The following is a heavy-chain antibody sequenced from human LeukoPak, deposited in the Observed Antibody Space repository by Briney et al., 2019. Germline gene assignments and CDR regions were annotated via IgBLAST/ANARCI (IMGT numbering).Heavy chain of an antibody. CDR3: ARVPSYGMDV. V-gene: IGHV4-34*01. CDR2: INHSGST. Sequence: SETLSLTCAVYGGSFSGYYWSWIRQPPGKGLEWIGEINHSGSTNYNPSLKSRVTISVDTSKNQFSLKLSSVTAADTAVYYCARVPSYGMDVRGQGTTVTVSS. J-gene: IGHJ6*02. CDR1: GGSFSGYY.